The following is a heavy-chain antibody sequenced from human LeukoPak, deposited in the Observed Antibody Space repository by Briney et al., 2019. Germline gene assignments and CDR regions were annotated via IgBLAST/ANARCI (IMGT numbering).Heavy chain of an antibody. D-gene: IGHD5-18*01. CDR2: IYPGDSDT. CDR1: GYSFTSYW. CDR3: ARRGASDGGYSYGYGY. V-gene: IGHV5-51*01. J-gene: IGHJ4*02. Sequence: GESLKISCKGSGYSFTSYWIGWVRQMPGKGLEWMGIIYPGDSDTRYSPSFQGQVTFSADKSISTAYLQWSSLKASDTAMYYCARRGASDGGYSYGYGYWGQGTLVTVSS.